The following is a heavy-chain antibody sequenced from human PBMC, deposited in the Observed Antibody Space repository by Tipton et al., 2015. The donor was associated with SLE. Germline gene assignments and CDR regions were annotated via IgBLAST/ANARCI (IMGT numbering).Heavy chain of an antibody. Sequence: SLRLSCAASDFTVSSNYMSWVRQAPGKGLEWVSVIYGGDTTYYADSVKGRFTISRENSKNTVYLQMNSLRAEDTAVYYCRLITITSLFDYWGQGTLVTVSS. D-gene: IGHD3-16*01. CDR3: RLITITSLFDY. V-gene: IGHV3-53*01. CDR2: IYGGDTT. J-gene: IGHJ4*02. CDR1: DFTVSSNY.